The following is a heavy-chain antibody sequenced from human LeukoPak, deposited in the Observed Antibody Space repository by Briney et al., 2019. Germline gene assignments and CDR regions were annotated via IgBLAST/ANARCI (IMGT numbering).Heavy chain of an antibody. CDR3: ASSIAARSPYFDY. Sequence: SETLSLTCTVSGYSISSGYYWGWIRPPPGKGLEWIGSIYHSGSTYYNPSLKSRVTISVDTSKNQFSLKLSSVTAADTAVYYCASSIAARSPYFDYWGQGTLVTVSS. V-gene: IGHV4-38-2*02. D-gene: IGHD6-6*01. J-gene: IGHJ4*02. CDR2: IYHSGST. CDR1: GYSISSGYY.